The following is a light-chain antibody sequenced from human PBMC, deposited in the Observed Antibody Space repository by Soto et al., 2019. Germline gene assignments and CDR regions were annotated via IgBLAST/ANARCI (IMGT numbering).Light chain of an antibody. CDR2: GAS. V-gene: IGKV3-15*01. CDR3: QQYYKWPPWT. CDR1: QSIGSD. Sequence: EIVMTQSPATLSVSPGERVSLSCRASQSIGSDLAWYQQKPGQAPRLLFYGASTRATGFPARFSGSGSVTEFTLTISSLESEDFAVYYCQQYYKWPPWTFGQGTRVEIK. J-gene: IGKJ1*01.